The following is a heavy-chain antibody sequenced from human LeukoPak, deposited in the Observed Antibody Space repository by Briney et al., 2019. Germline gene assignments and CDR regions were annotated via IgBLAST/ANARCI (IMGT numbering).Heavy chain of an antibody. CDR1: GFTFGDYA. CDR2: IRSKAYGGTT. D-gene: IGHD1-26*01. CDR3: TSASGSYYAGPPYAFDI. J-gene: IGHJ3*02. V-gene: IGHV3-49*03. Sequence: GGSLRLSCTASGFTFGDYAMSWFRQAPGKGLEWVGFIRSKAYGGTTEYAASVKGRFTISRDDSKSIAYLQMNSLKTEDTAVYYCTSASGSYYAGPPYAFDIWGQGTMVTVSS.